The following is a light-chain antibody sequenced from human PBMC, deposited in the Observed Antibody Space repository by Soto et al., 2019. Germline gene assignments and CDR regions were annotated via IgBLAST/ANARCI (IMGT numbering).Light chain of an antibody. Sequence: DIQMTQSPSSLSASVGDRVTITCRASQSISSYLNWYQQKPGKAPKLLIYAASSLQGGVPSRFXGSGSGTDFTLTISSLQPEDFATYYCQQSYSTPQVTFGQGTKVEIK. J-gene: IGKJ1*01. V-gene: IGKV1-39*01. CDR3: QQSYSTPQVT. CDR1: QSISSY. CDR2: AAS.